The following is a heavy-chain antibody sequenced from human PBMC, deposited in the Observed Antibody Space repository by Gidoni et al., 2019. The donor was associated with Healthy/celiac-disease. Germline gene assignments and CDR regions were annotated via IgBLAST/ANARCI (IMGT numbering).Heavy chain of an antibody. Sequence: QVQLVQSRAEVKKPGASVKVSCKVSGYTLTELSMHWVRQAPGKGLEWMGGFDPEDVETIYAQKFQGRVTMTEDTSTDTAYMELSSLRSEDTAVYYCATIPTSYYYDSSGYYGYWGQGTLVTVSS. CDR3: ATIPTSYYYDSSGYYGY. D-gene: IGHD3-22*01. V-gene: IGHV1-24*01. J-gene: IGHJ4*02. CDR2: FDPEDVET. CDR1: GYTLTELS.